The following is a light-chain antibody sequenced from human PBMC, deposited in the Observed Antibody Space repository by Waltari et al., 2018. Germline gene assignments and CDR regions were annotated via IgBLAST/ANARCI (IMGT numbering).Light chain of an antibody. CDR2: NND. CDR3: AAWDGSLSGYV. CDR1: YSNVGNDN. Sequence: QSVLTQPPSASVTPGQRVTISCSGSYSNVGNDNVYWYQQLPGTAPRLLIYNNDVRPSGVSDRFSGSKSGTSAFLAISGLRSEDEADYYCAAWDGSLSGYVFGIGTKVTVL. J-gene: IGLJ1*01. V-gene: IGLV1-47*01.